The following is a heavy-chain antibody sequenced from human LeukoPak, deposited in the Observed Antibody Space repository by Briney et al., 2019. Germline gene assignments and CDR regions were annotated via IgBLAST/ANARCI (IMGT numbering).Heavy chain of an antibody. CDR1: GFTFSSYS. D-gene: IGHD3-9*01. CDR2: ISSSSSYI. Sequence: GGSLRLSCAASGFTFSSYSMNWVRQAPGKGLEWVSSISSSSSYIYYADSVKGRFTISRDNAKNSLYLQMNSLRAEDTAVYYCATMYYDILTGPHDAFDIWGQGTMVTVSS. CDR3: ATMYYDILTGPHDAFDI. V-gene: IGHV3-21*01. J-gene: IGHJ3*02.